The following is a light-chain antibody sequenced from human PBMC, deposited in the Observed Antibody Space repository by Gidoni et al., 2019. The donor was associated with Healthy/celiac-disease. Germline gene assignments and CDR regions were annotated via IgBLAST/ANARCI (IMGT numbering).Light chain of an antibody. CDR1: KLGDKY. J-gene: IGLJ2*01. V-gene: IGLV3-1*01. CDR3: QAWDSSTGVV. Sequence: SYELPQPPSVSVSPGQTASITCSGDKLGDKYACWYQQTPGQSPVLVIYQDSKRPSGIPERFSGSNSGNTATLTISGTQAMDEADYYCQAWDSSTGVVFGGGTKLTVL. CDR2: QDS.